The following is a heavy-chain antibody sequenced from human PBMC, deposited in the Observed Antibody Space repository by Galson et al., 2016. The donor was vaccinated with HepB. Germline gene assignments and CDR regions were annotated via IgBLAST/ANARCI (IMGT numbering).Heavy chain of an antibody. D-gene: IGHD3-16*01. V-gene: IGHV3-48*02. CDR2: ITSSSDTM. CDR1: GFIFSVYN. CDR3: ARDDYFRLGY. Sequence: SLKLSCAASGFIFSVYNMNWARQAPGKGLEWNAWITSSSDTMYHAHSVKGRITISRDNAKNSLYLEMNSLRDEDTAVYYCARDDYFRLGYWGQGTLVTVSS. J-gene: IGHJ4*02.